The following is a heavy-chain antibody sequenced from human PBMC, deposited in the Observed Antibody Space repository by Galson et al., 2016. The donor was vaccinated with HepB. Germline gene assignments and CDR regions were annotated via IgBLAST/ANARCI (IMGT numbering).Heavy chain of an antibody. CDR3: ARGGFTPRGNYYFGLDV. V-gene: IGHV4-59*01. CDR2: IYYSGVT. Sequence: SETLSLTCTVSGASISSFYWSWVRQPPGKGLEWLGYIYYSGVTNYNPSPNSRVTISVDTSKNRLFLKVDSVTAADTAVYYCARGGFTPRGNYYFGLDVWGQGTSVTVSS. J-gene: IGHJ6*02. CDR1: GASISSFY. D-gene: IGHD3-10*01.